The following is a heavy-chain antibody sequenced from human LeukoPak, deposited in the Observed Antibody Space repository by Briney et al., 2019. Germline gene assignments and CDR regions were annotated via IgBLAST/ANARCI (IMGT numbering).Heavy chain of an antibody. D-gene: IGHD6-6*01. CDR1: GFTVSSNY. CDR2: ISGSGGST. V-gene: IGHV3-23*01. Sequence: GGSLRLSCAASGFTVSSNYMSWVRQAPGKGLEWVSAISGSGGSTYYADSVKGRFTISRDNSKNTLYLQMNSLRAEDTAVYYCAKKIEYSSSSGGNDYWGQGTLVTVSS. J-gene: IGHJ4*02. CDR3: AKKIEYSSSSGGNDY.